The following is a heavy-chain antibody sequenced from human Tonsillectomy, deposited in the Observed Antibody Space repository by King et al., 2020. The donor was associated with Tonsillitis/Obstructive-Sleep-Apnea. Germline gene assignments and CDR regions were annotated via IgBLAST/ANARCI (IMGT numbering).Heavy chain of an antibody. V-gene: IGHV3-30*18. Sequence: VQLVESGGGVVQPGRSLRLSCAASGFTFSTYGMHWVRQAPGKGLEWVALISYDGSNKYHADSVKGRFTISRDNSKSTLYLQLNSLRTENTAVYYCAKDIDAPADSVPAPGAEYWGQGTLVTVSS. CDR3: AKDIDAPADSVPAPGAEY. CDR2: ISYDGSNK. CDR1: GFTFSTYG. J-gene: IGHJ4*02. D-gene: IGHD2-2*01.